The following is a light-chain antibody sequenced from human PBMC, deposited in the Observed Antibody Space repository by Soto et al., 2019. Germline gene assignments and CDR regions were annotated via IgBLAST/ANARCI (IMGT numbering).Light chain of an antibody. CDR1: QSINSY. Sequence: DIQMTQSPSSLSASVGYRATLTCRASQSINSYLNWYQQKPGKAPKLLIYAASSLQSGDPSRFSGSGSGIDFTLTISSLQPEDFATYYCKQSYSTPRFGQGTRLEIK. V-gene: IGKV1-39*01. CDR2: AAS. J-gene: IGKJ5*01. CDR3: KQSYSTPR.